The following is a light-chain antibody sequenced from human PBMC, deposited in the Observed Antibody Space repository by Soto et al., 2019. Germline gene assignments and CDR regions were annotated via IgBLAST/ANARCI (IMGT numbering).Light chain of an antibody. CDR2: FAS. J-gene: IGKJ1*01. Sequence: DIQMTQSPSSVSASVGDRVTLTCRASQGIGDRLAWYQQKPGKVPQLLIYFASTLGSGVPSRFSGSGSGTDFILTISSLQTDDFSTYYCQQYHSYWTFGQGTKVE. CDR1: QGIGDR. CDR3: QQYHSYWT. V-gene: IGKV1D-16*01.